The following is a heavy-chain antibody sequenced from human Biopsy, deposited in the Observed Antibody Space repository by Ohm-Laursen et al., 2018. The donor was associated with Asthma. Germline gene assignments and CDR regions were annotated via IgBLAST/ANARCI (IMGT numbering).Heavy chain of an antibody. CDR2: MLFDGRQT. D-gene: IGHD3-3*01. CDR3: AKERYYDFWSGYPI. Sequence: SLRLSCAASGFSFNSYGMHWVRQAPGKGLEWVAVMLFDGRQTYYADSVKGRFTISRDNSKNTLYLQMNSLRAEDTAEYYCAKERYYDFWSGYPIWGQGTMVTVSS. CDR1: GFSFNSYG. J-gene: IGHJ3*02. V-gene: IGHV3-30*18.